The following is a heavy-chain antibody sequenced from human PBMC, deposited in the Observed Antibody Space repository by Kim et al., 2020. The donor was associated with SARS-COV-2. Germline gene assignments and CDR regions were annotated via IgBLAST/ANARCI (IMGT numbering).Heavy chain of an antibody. CDR2: VKRKIDGGTR. Sequence: GGSLRLSCAASGFSFSNSYMSWVRQAPGKGLEWVARVKRKIDGGTREYAAFVEGRFTISRDDSANTISLQMNSLRTEDTATYYCTQGFSSTYFGWGQGTL. V-gene: IGHV3-15*01. CDR3: TQGFSSTYFG. CDR1: GFSFSNSY. D-gene: IGHD6-13*01. J-gene: IGHJ4*02.